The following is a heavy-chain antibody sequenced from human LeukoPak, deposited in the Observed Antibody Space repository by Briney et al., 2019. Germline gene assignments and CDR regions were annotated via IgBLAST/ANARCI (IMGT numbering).Heavy chain of an antibody. CDR1: GFTFSSYG. V-gene: IGHV3-23*01. D-gene: IGHD3-22*01. J-gene: IGHJ4*02. Sequence: GGSLRLSCAASGFTFSSYGMSWVRQAPGKGLEWVSAISGSGGSTYYADSVKGRFTISRDNSKNTLYLQMNSLRAEDAAVYYCAKDRYYYDSSGYYYFDYWGQGTLVTVSS. CDR3: AKDRYYYDSSGYYYFDY. CDR2: ISGSGGST.